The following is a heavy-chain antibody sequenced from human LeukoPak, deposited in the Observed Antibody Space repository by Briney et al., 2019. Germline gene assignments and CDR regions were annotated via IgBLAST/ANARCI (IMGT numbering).Heavy chain of an antibody. Sequence: GGSLRLSCEGSGINFNDYTMNWVRQAPGKGLEWVSSISSRNSFIHYTDSVKGRFTISRDNAKNSLYLQMDSLRAEDTAVYYCARAQFRHWGQGTLVTVSS. CDR1: GINFNDYT. CDR2: ISSRNSFI. CDR3: ARAQFRH. V-gene: IGHV3-21*01. J-gene: IGHJ4*02. D-gene: IGHD5-24*01.